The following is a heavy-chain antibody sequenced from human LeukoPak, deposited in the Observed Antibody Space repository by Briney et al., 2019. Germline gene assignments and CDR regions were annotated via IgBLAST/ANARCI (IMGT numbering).Heavy chain of an antibody. D-gene: IGHD2-21*01. CDR3: ARDRGSIPAYGMDV. J-gene: IGHJ6*02. CDR1: GLTFSSYA. V-gene: IGHV3-30-3*01. CDR2: ISYDETNK. Sequence: GGSLRLSCAASGLTFSSYAMHWVRQAPGKGLEWVAVISYDETNKYYADSVKGRFTISRDNSKNTLYLQMNSLRAEDTAVYYCARDRGSIPAYGMDVWGQGTTVTVSS.